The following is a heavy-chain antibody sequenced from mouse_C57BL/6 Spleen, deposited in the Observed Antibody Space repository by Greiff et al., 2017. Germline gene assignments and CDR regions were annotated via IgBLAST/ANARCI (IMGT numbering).Heavy chain of an antibody. CDR1: GFSLSTSGMG. D-gene: IGHD1-1*01. V-gene: IGHV8-12*01. Sequence: QVTLKESGPGILQSSQTLSLTCSFSGFSLSTSGMGVSWIRQPSGKGLEWLAHIYWDDDKRYNPSLKSQLTISKDTSRNQVFLKITSVDTADTATYYCARELLRSSLYAMDYWGQGTSVTVSS. J-gene: IGHJ4*01. CDR3: ARELLRSSLYAMDY. CDR2: IYWDDDK.